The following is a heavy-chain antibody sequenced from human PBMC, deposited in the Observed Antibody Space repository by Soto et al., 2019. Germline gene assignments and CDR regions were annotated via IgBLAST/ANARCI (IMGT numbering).Heavy chain of an antibody. CDR1: GFTFSTYG. Sequence: SLSLSCEASGFTFSTYGMHWIRQAPGKGLEWLAIIWNDGSNEYYADSVKGRFTISRDNSKNTLYLQLNNLRAEDTAVYFCARDQTDRGGDSESLGQGTLGTVS. D-gene: IGHD2-21*02. V-gene: IGHV3-33*01. CDR3: ARDQTDRGGDSES. J-gene: IGHJ5*02. CDR2: IWNDGSNE.